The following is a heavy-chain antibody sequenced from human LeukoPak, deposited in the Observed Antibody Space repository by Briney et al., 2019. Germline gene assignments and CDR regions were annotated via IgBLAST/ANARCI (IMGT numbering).Heavy chain of an antibody. Sequence: SGGSLRLSCAASGFTFNTYWMSWVRQAPGKGLEWVANIKQDGSEKYYVDSVKGRFTISRDNAKNSLYLQMNSLRAEDTAVYYCARDLFVYYFEYWGQGTTVIVSS. CDR2: IKQDGSEK. CDR1: GFTFNTYW. V-gene: IGHV3-7*01. CDR3: ARDLFVYYFEY. J-gene: IGHJ4*02. D-gene: IGHD2-21*01.